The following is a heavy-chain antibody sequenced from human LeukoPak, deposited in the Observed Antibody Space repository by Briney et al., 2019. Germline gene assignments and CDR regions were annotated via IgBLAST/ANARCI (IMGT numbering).Heavy chain of an antibody. CDR1: GGSISSGSYY. V-gene: IGHV4-61*02. CDR3: ARIDYDSSGYFGY. D-gene: IGHD3-22*01. Sequence: SETLSLTCTVSGGSISSGSYYWSWIRQPAGKGLEWIGRIYTSGSTNYNPSLKSRVTISVDTSKNQFSLKLSSVTAADTAVYYCARIDYDSSGYFGYWGQGTLVTVSS. CDR2: IYTSGST. J-gene: IGHJ4*02.